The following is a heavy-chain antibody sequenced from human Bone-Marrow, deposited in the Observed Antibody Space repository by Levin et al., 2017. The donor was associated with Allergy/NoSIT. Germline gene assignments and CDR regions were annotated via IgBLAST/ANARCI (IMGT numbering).Heavy chain of an antibody. CDR1: GYTFTSYD. Sequence: GESLKISCKASGYTFTSYDINWVRQATGQGLEWMGWMNPNSGNTGYAQKFQGRVTMTRNTSISTAYMELSSLRSEDTAVYYCASMSRYGDYNSVDYWGQGTLVTVSS. CDR3: ASMSRYGDYNSVDY. CDR2: MNPNSGNT. D-gene: IGHD4-17*01. J-gene: IGHJ4*02. V-gene: IGHV1-8*01.